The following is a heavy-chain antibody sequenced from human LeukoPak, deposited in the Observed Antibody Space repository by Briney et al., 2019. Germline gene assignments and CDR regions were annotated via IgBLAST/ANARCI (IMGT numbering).Heavy chain of an antibody. CDR2: IYSAGTT. D-gene: IGHD5-12*01. CDR3: ARDKAWLDS. CDR1: GGSMGSYY. V-gene: IGHV4-4*07. Sequence: SETLSLTCTVSGGSMGSYYWAWIRQPAGKGLEWIGRIYSAGTTTYNPALKSRVTMSIDMSKNQFSLTLRSMTAADTAVYYCARDKAWLDSWGQGTLVAVSS. J-gene: IGHJ4*02.